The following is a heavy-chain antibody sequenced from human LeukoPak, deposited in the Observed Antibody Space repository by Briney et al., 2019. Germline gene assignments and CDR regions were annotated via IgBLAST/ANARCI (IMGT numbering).Heavy chain of an antibody. CDR3: TTRPAYSSGWYEDY. CDR1: GFTFSNAW. V-gene: IGHV3-15*01. Sequence: GGSLRLSCAASGFTFSNAWMSWVRQAPGKGLEWVGRIKSKTDGGTTDYAAPVKGRFTISRDDSKNTLYLQMNSLKTEDTAVYYCTTRPAYSSGWYEDYWGQGTLVTVSS. D-gene: IGHD6-19*01. CDR2: IKSKTDGGTT. J-gene: IGHJ4*02.